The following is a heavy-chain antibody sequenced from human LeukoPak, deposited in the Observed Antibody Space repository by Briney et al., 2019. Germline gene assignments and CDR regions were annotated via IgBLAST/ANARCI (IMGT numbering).Heavy chain of an antibody. Sequence: GGSLRLSCAASGFTFSSYGMHWVRQAPGKGLEWVAGIWYDGSNKYYADSVKGRFTISRDNSKNTLYLQMNSLRAEDTAVYYCAKVKGSGGWYPQDYWGQGTLVTVSS. D-gene: IGHD6-19*01. J-gene: IGHJ4*02. CDR2: IWYDGSNK. CDR1: GFTFSSYG. CDR3: AKVKGSGGWYPQDY. V-gene: IGHV3-33*06.